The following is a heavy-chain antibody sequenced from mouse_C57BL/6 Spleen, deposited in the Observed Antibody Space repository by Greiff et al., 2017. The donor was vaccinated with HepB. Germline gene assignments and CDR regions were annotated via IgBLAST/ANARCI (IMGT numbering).Heavy chain of an antibody. Sequence: QVQLQQPGAELVMPGASVKLSCKASGYTFTSYWMHWVKQRPGQGLEWIGEIDPSDSYTNYNHKFKGKSTLTVDKSSSTAYMQLSSLTSEDSAVYYCARRGQPNRYFDYWGQGTTLTVSS. CDR2: IDPSDSYT. D-gene: IGHD6-1*01. J-gene: IGHJ2*01. V-gene: IGHV1-69*01. CDR3: ARRGQPNRYFDY. CDR1: GYTFTSYW.